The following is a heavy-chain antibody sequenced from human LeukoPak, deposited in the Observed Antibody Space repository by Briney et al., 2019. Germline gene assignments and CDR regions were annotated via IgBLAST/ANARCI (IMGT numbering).Heavy chain of an antibody. J-gene: IGHJ4*02. CDR3: ARLATLYSSPYYFDY. D-gene: IGHD6-6*01. CDR1: GYSFTNYW. V-gene: IGHV5-51*01. CDR2: IYPGDSDT. Sequence: GESLKISCKGSGYSFTNYWIGWVRQMPGKGLEWMGIIYPGDSDTTYSPSFQGQVTISADKSITTAYLQWSSLKASDTAMYYCARLATLYSSPYYFDYWGQGTLVTVSS.